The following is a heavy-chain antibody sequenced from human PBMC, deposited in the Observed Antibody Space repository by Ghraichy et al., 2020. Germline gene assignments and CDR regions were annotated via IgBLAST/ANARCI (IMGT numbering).Heavy chain of an antibody. CDR1: GFTFSSYA. J-gene: IGHJ6*02. V-gene: IGHV3-23*01. CDR3: AKAHTVEVLRYFDWTRNVAGYYGMDV. Sequence: GESLNISCAASGFTFSSYAMSWVRQAPGKGLEWVSAISGSGGSTYYADSVKGRFTISRDNSKNTLYLQMNSLRAEDTAVYYCAKAHTVEVLRYFDWTRNVAGYYGMDVWGQGTTVTVSS. D-gene: IGHD3-9*01. CDR2: ISGSGGST.